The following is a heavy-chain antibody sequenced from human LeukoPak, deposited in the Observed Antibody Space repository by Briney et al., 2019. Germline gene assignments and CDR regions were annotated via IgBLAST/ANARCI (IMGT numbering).Heavy chain of an antibody. CDR1: GITFKNYW. J-gene: IGHJ4*02. CDR3: ENAITLPD. V-gene: IGHV3-7*01. D-gene: IGHD3-10*01. Sequence: PGGSLRLSCAASGITFKNYWMSWVRQAPGKGLEWVANIKQDGSKEYYVDSVKGRSTISRDNAKSSMYLQMNSLRAEDTAMYYCENAITLPDWGQGTLVTVSS. CDR2: IKQDGSKE.